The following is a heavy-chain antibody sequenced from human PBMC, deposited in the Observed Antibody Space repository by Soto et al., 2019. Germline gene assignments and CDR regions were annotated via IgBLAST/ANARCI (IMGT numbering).Heavy chain of an antibody. CDR2: ISSTGSYT. J-gene: IGHJ4*02. CDR1: GFTFSDYY. D-gene: IGHD3-22*01. Sequence: GSLRLSCAASGFTFSDYYMSWIRQTPGKGLEWLSYISSTGSYTKYEDSVKGRFTISRDNAKKSLYLQMSSLRVEDTAVYYCARDSPYYDSSGYSLPDYRGQGTLVTVSS. V-gene: IGHV3-11*05. CDR3: ARDSPYYDSSGYSLPDY.